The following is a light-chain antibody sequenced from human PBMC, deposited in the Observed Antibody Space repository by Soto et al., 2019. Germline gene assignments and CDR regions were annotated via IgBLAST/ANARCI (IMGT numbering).Light chain of an antibody. CDR1: SSDVGGYNY. Sequence: QSVLTQPASVSGSPGQSITISCTGTSSDVGGYNYVSWYQQYPGKAPKLMIYGVSYRPSGVSNRFSGSKSGNTASLTISGLQAEDEAGYYCNSYAGSSYVFXTGTKVTVL. CDR2: GVS. CDR3: NSYAGSSYV. J-gene: IGLJ1*01. V-gene: IGLV2-14*01.